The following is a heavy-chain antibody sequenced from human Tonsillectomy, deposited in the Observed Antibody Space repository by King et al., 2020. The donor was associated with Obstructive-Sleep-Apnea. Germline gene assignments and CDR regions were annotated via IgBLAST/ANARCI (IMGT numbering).Heavy chain of an antibody. D-gene: IGHD3-22*01. V-gene: IGHV3-48*04. CDR1: GFIFSNSA. CDR2: ITSSGCDT. J-gene: IGHJ3*01. CDR3: ARVHYYDTSGYSGAAFDF. Sequence: VQSGESLRLSCAGSGFIFSNSAMILVRQAPEKGREWISYITSSGCDTFSADFVKGRFTVSRYNANNSVYVQMNSLRAEDTAVYYCARVHYYDTSGYSGAAFDFWGRGTMVTVSS.